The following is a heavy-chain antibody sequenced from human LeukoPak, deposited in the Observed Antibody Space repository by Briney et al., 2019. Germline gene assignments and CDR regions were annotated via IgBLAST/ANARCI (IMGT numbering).Heavy chain of an antibody. CDR3: ARGWXYYFDY. J-gene: IGHJ4*02. CDR1: GGSFSGYY. V-gene: IGHV4-34*01. CDR2: INDSGST. Sequence: SETLSLTCAVYGGSFSGYYWSWIRQPPGKGLEWIGEINDSGSTNYNPSLKSRVTMLVDASKNQFSLKLTSVTASETAVYYCARGWXYYFDYXXQGILVTVXS.